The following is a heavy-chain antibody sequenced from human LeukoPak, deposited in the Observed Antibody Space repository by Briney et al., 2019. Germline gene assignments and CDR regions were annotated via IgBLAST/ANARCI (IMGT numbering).Heavy chain of an antibody. D-gene: IGHD3-9*01. J-gene: IGHJ4*02. CDR1: GFTFSSFG. CDR2: ISYDGINE. V-gene: IGHV3-30*03. Sequence: QSGGSLRLSCAASGFTFSSFGLHWVRQAPGKGLEWVAVISYDGINEYYADSVKGRITISRDNSKNTLYLQMNSLRVEDTAIYYCAREGEPTIWAQNPYFDYWGQGTLVTVSS. CDR3: AREGEPTIWAQNPYFDY.